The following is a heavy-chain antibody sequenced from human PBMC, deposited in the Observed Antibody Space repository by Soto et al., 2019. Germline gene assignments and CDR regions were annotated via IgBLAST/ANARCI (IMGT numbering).Heavy chain of an antibody. CDR3: SMWSGYDLGWFDP. CDR2: IYYSGST. CDR1: GGSISSGGYY. J-gene: IGHJ5*02. V-gene: IGHV4-31*03. D-gene: IGHD5-12*01. Sequence: QVQLQESGPGLLKPSQTLSLTCTVSGGSISSGGYYWSWIRQHPGKGLEWNGYIYYSGSTDYNPYLTSRVTISVDTSKNQVSQKLSSVQAADTAVYYLSMWSGYDLGWFDPWGQGTRVTVSS.